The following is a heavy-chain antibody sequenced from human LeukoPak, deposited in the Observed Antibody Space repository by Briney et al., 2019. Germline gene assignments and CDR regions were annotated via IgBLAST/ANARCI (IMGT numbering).Heavy chain of an antibody. CDR1: GGSFSGYY. CDR3: ARASYLRYFGAFDY. V-gene: IGHV4-34*01. CDR2: INHSGST. J-gene: IGHJ4*02. Sequence: PSETLSLTCAVYGGSFSGYYWSWLRQPPGKGLEWSGEINHSGSTNYNPSLTSRVTISVDTSKNQFSLKLSSVTAADTAVYYCARASYLRYFGAFDYWGQGALVTVSS. D-gene: IGHD3-9*01.